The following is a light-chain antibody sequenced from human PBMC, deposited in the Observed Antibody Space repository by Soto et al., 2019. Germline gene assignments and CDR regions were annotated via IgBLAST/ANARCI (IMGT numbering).Light chain of an antibody. J-gene: IGKJ4*01. CDR2: AAS. CDR1: QSISSY. V-gene: IGKV1-39*01. Sequence: DIQMTQSPSSLSASVGDRVTITCRASQSISSYLNWYQQKPGKAPKLLIYAASSLQSGVPSRFSGSGSGTDFTLTISSLQPEDFATYYCQQSXSTLPLTLGGGTKVDIK. CDR3: QQSXSTLPLT.